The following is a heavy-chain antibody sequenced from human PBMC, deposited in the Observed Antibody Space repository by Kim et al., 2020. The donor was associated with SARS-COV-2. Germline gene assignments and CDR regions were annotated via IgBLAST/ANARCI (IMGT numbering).Heavy chain of an antibody. CDR1: GGTFSSYT. D-gene: IGHD3-22*01. CDR2: FIPIFGTT. J-gene: IGHJ5*02. CDR3: ARGYYYDSSVDYRFDP. Sequence: SVKVSCKASGGTFSSYTISWVRQAPGQRLEWMGGFIPIFGTTHFAQKFQGRFTITADESTTTAYMELSSLRSEDTAVYYCARGYYYDSSVDYRFDPWGQGTLVTVSS. V-gene: IGHV1-69*13.